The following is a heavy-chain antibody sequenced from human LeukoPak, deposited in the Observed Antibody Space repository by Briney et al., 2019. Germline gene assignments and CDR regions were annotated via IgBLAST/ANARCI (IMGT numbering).Heavy chain of an antibody. CDR2: IHYSGST. D-gene: IGHD2-21*01. J-gene: IGHJ3*02. V-gene: IGHV4-59*08. Sequence: SETLSLTCTVSGGSISSYYWSRIRQPPGKGLEWIGYIHYSGSTNYHPSLKSRVTISVDTSNNQFSLKLNSVTAADTAIYYCATTWETSYSLDAFDIWGLGTMVTVSS. CDR1: GGSISSYY. CDR3: ATTWETSYSLDAFDI.